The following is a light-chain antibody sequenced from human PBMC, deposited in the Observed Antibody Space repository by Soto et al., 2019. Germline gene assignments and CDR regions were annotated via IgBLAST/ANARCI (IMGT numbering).Light chain of an antibody. V-gene: IGKV3-15*01. CDR3: QQYDNWVT. J-gene: IGKJ3*01. CDR1: QSVKTN. CDR2: GAS. Sequence: VVMTQSPGTLSVSPGESATLSCRASQSVKTNLAWYQQKVGQAPRLIIYGASTRAAGIPARFSASGSGTDFTLTISSLQSEDFAVYYCQQYDNWVTFGPGTKVDFK.